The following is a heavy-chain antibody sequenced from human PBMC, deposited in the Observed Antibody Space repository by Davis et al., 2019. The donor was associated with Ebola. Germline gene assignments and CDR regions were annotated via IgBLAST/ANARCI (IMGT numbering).Heavy chain of an antibody. CDR1: GFTFSSYS. D-gene: IGHD6-6*01. CDR2: ISSSSSYI. CDR3: ASPGRIAARSYGMDV. Sequence: GESLKISCAASGFTFSSYSMNWVRQAPGKGLEWVSSISSSSSYIYYADSVKGRFTISRDNAKNSLYLQMKSLRAEDTAVYYCASPGRIAARSYGMDVWGQGTTVTVSS. V-gene: IGHV3-21*01. J-gene: IGHJ6*02.